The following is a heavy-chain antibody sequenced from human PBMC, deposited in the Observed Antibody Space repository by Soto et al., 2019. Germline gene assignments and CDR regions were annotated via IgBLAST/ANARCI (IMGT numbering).Heavy chain of an antibody. D-gene: IGHD3-3*01. CDR1: GFTFSSYG. CDR2: IWYDGSNK. CDR3: ARDDDFWSGYYTADDAFDI. V-gene: IGHV3-33*01. Sequence: QVQLVESGGGVVQPGRSLRLSCAASGFTFSSYGMHWVRQAPGKGLEWVAVIWYDGSNKYYADSVKGRFTISRDNSKNTLYRQMNSLRAEDTAVYYCARDDDFWSGYYTADDAFDIWGQGTMVTVSS. J-gene: IGHJ3*02.